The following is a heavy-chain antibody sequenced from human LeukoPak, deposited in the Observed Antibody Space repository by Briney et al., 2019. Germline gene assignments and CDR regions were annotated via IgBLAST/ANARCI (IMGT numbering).Heavy chain of an antibody. CDR1: GFTFSSYA. Sequence: GGSLRLSCAASGFTFSSYAMSWVRQAPGKGLEWVSAISGSGGSTYYADSVKGRFTISRDNSKNTLYLQMNSLRAEDTAVYYCAKEVRSSWYAAYNWFDPWGQGTLATVSS. CDR3: AKEVRSSWYAAYNWFDP. V-gene: IGHV3-23*01. D-gene: IGHD6-13*01. J-gene: IGHJ5*02. CDR2: ISGSGGST.